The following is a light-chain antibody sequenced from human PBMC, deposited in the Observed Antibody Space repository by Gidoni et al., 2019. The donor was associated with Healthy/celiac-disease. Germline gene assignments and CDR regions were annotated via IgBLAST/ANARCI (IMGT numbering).Light chain of an antibody. Sequence: IVLPQSLATLSLSPGERATLSCRASQSVSSYLAWYQQKPGQATRLLIYDASNRATGIPARFSGSGSGTDFTLTISSLEPEDFAVYYCQQRSNWPPSITFGQGTRLEIK. CDR3: QQRSNWPPSIT. J-gene: IGKJ5*01. V-gene: IGKV3-11*01. CDR2: DAS. CDR1: QSVSSY.